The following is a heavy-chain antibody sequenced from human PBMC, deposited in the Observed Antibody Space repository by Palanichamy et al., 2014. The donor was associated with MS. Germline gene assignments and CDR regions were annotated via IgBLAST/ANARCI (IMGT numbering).Heavy chain of an antibody. CDR1: GYTFTSHG. Sequence: QVQLVQSGAEVKKPGASVKVSCKASGYTFTSHGITWVRQAPGQGFEWMGWISAYNGNTNHSQKFQGRVTMTTDTSTNTAYMELRSLRSDDRAVYYCARGLTGSRPRGGMDVWGQGTTVTVSS. D-gene: IGHD1-20*01. CDR3: ARGLTGSRPRGGMDV. J-gene: IGHJ6*02. V-gene: IGHV1-18*04. CDR2: ISAYNGNT.